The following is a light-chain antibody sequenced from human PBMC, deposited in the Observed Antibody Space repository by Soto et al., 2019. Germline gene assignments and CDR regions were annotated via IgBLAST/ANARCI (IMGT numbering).Light chain of an antibody. Sequence: QFALTQPASVAGSPGQSITISCTGTSSDVGNYNYVSWYQQHPSKAPKLMIYEVNKRPSGVPDRFSGSKSGNTASLTVSGLQAEDEADYYCSSYAGSSNVFGTGTRSPS. J-gene: IGLJ1*01. CDR2: EVN. CDR1: SSDVGNYNY. CDR3: SSYAGSSNV. V-gene: IGLV2-8*01.